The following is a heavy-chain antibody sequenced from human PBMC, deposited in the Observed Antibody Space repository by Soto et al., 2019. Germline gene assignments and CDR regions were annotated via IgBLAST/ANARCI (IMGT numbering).Heavy chain of an antibody. CDR3: ARDFPGRGSFDY. D-gene: IGHD3-10*01. Sequence: ASVKVSCKASGYTFTTHGLSWVRQAPGQGLEWMAWINTYNGDTHYAQKLQGRVTVTTDTSTSTGYMDLRNLRSDDTAMYYCARDFPGRGSFDYWGQGSLVTVSS. CDR2: INTYNGDT. J-gene: IGHJ4*02. CDR1: GYTFTTHG. V-gene: IGHV1-18*01.